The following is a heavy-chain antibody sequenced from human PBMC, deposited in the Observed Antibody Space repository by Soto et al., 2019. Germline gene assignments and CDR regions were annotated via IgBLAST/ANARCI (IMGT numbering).Heavy chain of an antibody. Sequence: QLQLQESGSGLVKPSQTLSLTCAVSGGSISRGGYSWSWIRQPPGKGLEGIGYIYHSGSTYYNPSLKSGVTISVDRSKNQFSLKLSSVAAADTAVYYCARGYGDYDVWYFDLWGRGTLVTVSS. CDR1: GGSISRGGYS. J-gene: IGHJ2*01. D-gene: IGHD4-17*01. V-gene: IGHV4-30-2*01. CDR3: ARGYGDYDVWYFDL. CDR2: IYHSGST.